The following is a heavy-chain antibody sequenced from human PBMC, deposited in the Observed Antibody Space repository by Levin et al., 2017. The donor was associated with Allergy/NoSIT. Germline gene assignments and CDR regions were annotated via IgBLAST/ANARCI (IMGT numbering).Heavy chain of an antibody. Sequence: VASVKVSCAASGFTFSSYSMNWVRQAPGKGLEWVSSISSSSSYIYYADSVKGRFTISRDNAKNSLYLQMNSLRAEDTAVYYCAREVVVAATSSLFDYWGQGTLVTVSS. D-gene: IGHD2-15*01. V-gene: IGHV3-21*01. CDR2: ISSSSSYI. J-gene: IGHJ4*02. CDR3: AREVVVAATSSLFDY. CDR1: GFTFSSYS.